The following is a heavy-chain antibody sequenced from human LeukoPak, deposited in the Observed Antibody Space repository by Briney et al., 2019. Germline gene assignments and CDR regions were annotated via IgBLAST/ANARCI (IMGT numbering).Heavy chain of an antibody. Sequence: ASVKVSCKASGYTFTSYYMHWVRQAPRQGLELMGIINPSGGSTSYAQKFQGRVTMTRDTSTSTVYMELSSLRSEDTAVYYCARERIFEVRGVKAFDYWGQGTLVTVSS. CDR3: ARERIFEVRGVKAFDY. D-gene: IGHD3-10*01. CDR1: GYTFTSYY. CDR2: INPSGGST. V-gene: IGHV1-46*01. J-gene: IGHJ4*02.